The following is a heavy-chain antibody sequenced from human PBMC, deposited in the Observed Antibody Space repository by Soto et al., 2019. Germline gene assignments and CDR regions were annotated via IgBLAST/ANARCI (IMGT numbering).Heavy chain of an antibody. V-gene: IGHV4-34*01. J-gene: IGHJ6*02. CDR3: ARSEWLGYYYGMDV. CDR1: GGSFSGYY. CDR2: INHSGST. D-gene: IGHD6-19*01. Sequence: SETLSLTCAVYGGSFSGYYWSWIRQPPGKGLEWIGEINHSGSTNYNPSLKSRVTISVDTSKNQFSLKLSSVTAADTAVYYCARSEWLGYYYGMDVWGQGTTVTVSS.